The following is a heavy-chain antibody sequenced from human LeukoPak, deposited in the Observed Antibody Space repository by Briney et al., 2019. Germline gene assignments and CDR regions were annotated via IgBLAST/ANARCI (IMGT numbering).Heavy chain of an antibody. V-gene: IGHV4-30-4*02. J-gene: IGHJ5*02. D-gene: IGHD6-6*01. Sequence: SETLSLTRTVSGGSISSGDYYWSWIRQPPGKGLEWIGYIYYSGSTYYNPSLKSRVTISVDTSKNQFSLKLSSVTAADTAVYYCARGRDSSSPVSNWSDPWGQGTLVTVSS. CDR1: GGSISSGDYY. CDR3: ARGRDSSSPVSNWSDP. CDR2: IYYSGST.